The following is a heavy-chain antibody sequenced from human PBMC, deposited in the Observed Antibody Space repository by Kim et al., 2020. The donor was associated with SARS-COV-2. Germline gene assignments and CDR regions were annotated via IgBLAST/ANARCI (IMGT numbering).Heavy chain of an antibody. CDR2: FCYDGRT. V-gene: IGHV4-39*01. J-gene: IGHJ4*02. CDR3: AREANYGRDRD. CDR1: GGSISSTHC. D-gene: IGHD3-10*01. Sequence: SETLSLTCSVSGGSISSTHCWGWIRQPPGMGLEWIGNFCYDGRTYFNPSLKSRVTISLDTSKNQFSLKLSSVTAADSAVYYCAREANYGRDRDWGQGTLVIVSS.